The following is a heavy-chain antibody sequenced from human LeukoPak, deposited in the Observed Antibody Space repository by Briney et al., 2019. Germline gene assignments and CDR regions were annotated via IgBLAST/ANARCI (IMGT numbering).Heavy chain of an antibody. D-gene: IGHD2-2*01. CDR3: AGLDIVVVPAAQFRGDAFDI. CDR2: IYHSGST. Sequence: KPSETLSLTCAVSGYSISSGYYWGWIRQPPGKGLEWIGSIYHSGSTYYNPSLKSRVAISVDTSKNQFSLQLSSVTAADTAVYYCAGLDIVVVPAAQFRGDAFDIWGQGTMVTVSS. CDR1: GYSISSGYY. V-gene: IGHV4-38-2*01. J-gene: IGHJ3*02.